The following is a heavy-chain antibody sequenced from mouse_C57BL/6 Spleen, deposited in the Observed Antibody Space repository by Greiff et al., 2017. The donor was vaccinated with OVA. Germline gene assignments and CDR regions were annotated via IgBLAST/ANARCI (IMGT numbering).Heavy chain of an antibody. Sequence: QVQLQQPGAELVKPGASVKLSCKASGYTFPSYWMPWVKQRPGQGLEWIGMIHPNSGSTNYNEKFQSKATLTVDKYSSTAYMQLSSLTSEDSAVYYCASYYYGSSPWCAYWGQGTLVTVSA. D-gene: IGHD1-1*01. CDR1: GYTFPSYW. CDR3: ASYYYGSSPWCAY. V-gene: IGHV1-64*01. CDR2: IHPNSGST. J-gene: IGHJ3*01.